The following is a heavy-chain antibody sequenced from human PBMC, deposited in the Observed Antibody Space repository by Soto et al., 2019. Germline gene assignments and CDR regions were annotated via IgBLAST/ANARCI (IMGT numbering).Heavy chain of an antibody. CDR3: ARRVVVPTRGGYYYYYMDV. J-gene: IGHJ6*03. V-gene: IGHV5-51*01. CDR2: IYPGDSDT. D-gene: IGHD2-2*01. Sequence: PGESLKISCKGSGYSFTSYWIGWVRQMPGKGLEWMGIIYPGDSDTRYSPSFQGQVTISADKSISTAYLQWSSLKASDTAMYYCARRVVVPTRGGYYYYYMDVWGKGTTVTVSS. CDR1: GYSFTSYW.